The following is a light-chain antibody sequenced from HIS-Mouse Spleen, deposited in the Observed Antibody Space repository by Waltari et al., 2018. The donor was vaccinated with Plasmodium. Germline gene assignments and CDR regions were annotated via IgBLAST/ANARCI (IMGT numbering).Light chain of an antibody. V-gene: IGLV1-44*01. CDR3: AAWDDSLNGWV. CDR1: SSNIGSNT. J-gene: IGLJ3*02. CDR2: NNN. Sequence: QSVLTQPPSASGTPGQRVTISCSGSSSNIGSNTVNWSQQLPGTAPKLLIYNNNQRLSGVPDRFSGSKSGTAASLAISGLQSEDEADYYCAAWDDSLNGWVFGGGTKLTVL.